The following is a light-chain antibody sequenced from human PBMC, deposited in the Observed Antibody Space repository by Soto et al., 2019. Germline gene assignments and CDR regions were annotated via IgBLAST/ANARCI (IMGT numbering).Light chain of an antibody. CDR2: GAS. J-gene: IGKJ1*01. Sequence: EIVMTQSPATLSVSPGERATLFCRASQSVRNNLAWYQQRPGQAPRLLMYGASTRAIGIPGRISGSGSGTEFSLTISSLQSEDFAVYHCQQYNNWPWTFGQGTKVEIK. V-gene: IGKV3-15*01. CDR3: QQYNNWPWT. CDR1: QSVRNN.